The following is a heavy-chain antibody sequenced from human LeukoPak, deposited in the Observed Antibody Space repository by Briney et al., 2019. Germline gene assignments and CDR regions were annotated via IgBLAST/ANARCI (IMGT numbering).Heavy chain of an antibody. J-gene: IGHJ4*02. CDR2: ISDSGGRT. V-gene: IGHV3-23*01. CDR1: GITLSNYG. Sequence: PGGSLRLSCAVSGITLSNYGMSWVRPAPGKGLEWVAGISDSGGRTNYADSVKGRFTISRDNPKNTLYLQMNSLRAEDTAVYFCAKRGVVIRVILVGFHKEANYFDSWGQGVLVTVSS. CDR3: AKRGVVIRVILVGFHKEANYFDS. D-gene: IGHD3-22*01.